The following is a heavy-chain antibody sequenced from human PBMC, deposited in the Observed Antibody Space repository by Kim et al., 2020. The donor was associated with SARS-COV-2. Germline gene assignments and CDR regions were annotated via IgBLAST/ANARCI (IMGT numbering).Heavy chain of an antibody. V-gene: IGHV3-9*01. CDR3: ATGLFNPPGVVVPAARYYYYYGMDV. Sequence: GGSLRLSCAASGFTFDDYAMHWVRQAPGKGLEWVSGISWNSGSIGYADSVKGRFTISRDNAKNSLYLQMNSLRAEDTALYYCATGLFNPPGVVVPAARYYYYYGMDVWGQGTTVTVSS. CDR1: GFTFDDYA. CDR2: ISWNSGSI. J-gene: IGHJ6*02. D-gene: IGHD2-2*01.